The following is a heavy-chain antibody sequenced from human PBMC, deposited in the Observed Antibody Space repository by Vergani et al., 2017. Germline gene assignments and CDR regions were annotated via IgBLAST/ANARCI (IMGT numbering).Heavy chain of an antibody. J-gene: IGHJ4*02. CDR1: GFTVSSNY. CDR3: SRGRGYSFGYSDY. Sequence: EVQLVESGGGLVQPGGSLRLSCAASGFTVSSNYMTWVLQAPGKGLEWVAFIRNKAYGGTTEYAGSVKGRFTISRDDSKRLAYLQLSGLKTEDTAVYFCSRGRGYSFGYSDYWGQGTLVTVSS. CDR2: IRNKAYGGTT. D-gene: IGHD5-18*01. V-gene: IGHV3-71*04.